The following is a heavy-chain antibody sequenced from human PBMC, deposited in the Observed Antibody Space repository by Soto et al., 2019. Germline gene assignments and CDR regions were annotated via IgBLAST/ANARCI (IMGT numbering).Heavy chain of an antibody. CDR3: AKETKWLVDY. D-gene: IGHD5-12*01. CDR1: GFTFSTYA. J-gene: IGHJ4*02. CDR2: ISGSGTST. Sequence: GGSLRLSCAASGFTFSTYAMNWVRQAPGKGLEWVSGISGSGTSTFYADSVKGRLTISRDNSKNTLYLQMNSLRAEDTAVYYCAKETKWLVDYWGQGTLVTVS. V-gene: IGHV3-23*01.